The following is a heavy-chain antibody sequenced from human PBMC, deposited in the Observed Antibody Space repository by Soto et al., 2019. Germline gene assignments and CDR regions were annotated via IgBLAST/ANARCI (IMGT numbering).Heavy chain of an antibody. CDR2: IYSGGST. V-gene: IGHV3-66*01. J-gene: IGHJ5*02. D-gene: IGHD5-12*01. CDR1: GFTVSSNY. Sequence: EVPLVESGGGLVQPGGSLRLSCAASGFTVSSNYMSWVRQAPGKGLEWVSVIYSGGSTYYADSVKGRFTISRDNSKNTLYLQMNSLRADDTAVYYCARWSPEGYSGRPWGQGTLVTVSS. CDR3: ARWSPEGYSGRP.